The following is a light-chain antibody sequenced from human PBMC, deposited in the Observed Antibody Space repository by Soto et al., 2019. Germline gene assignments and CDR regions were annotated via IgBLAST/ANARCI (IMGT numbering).Light chain of an antibody. CDR2: GAS. CDR3: HQYDSSPLT. CDR1: QSVSSSY. Sequence: EIVLTQSPGTLSLSPGERATLSCRASQSVSSSYLAWYQQKPGQAPRLLIYGASSRATGITDRFSGSGSGTDCTLTISRLEPEEFAVYYCHQYDSSPLTFGGGTKVEIK. J-gene: IGKJ4*01. V-gene: IGKV3-20*01.